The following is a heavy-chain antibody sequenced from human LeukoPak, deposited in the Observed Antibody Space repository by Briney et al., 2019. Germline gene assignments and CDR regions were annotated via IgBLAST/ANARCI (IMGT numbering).Heavy chain of an antibody. CDR1: GFTFSSYA. CDR3: AKVPRQNGWFPLSDY. J-gene: IGHJ4*02. CDR2: ISYDGGNK. Sequence: PGGSLRLSCAASGFTFSSYAMHWVRQSPGKGLEWVAVISYDGGNKYYAESVKGRFTISRDNSKNTLYLKMNSLRAADTAVYYCAKVPRQNGWFPLSDYWGQGALVTVSS. V-gene: IGHV3-30*18. D-gene: IGHD6-19*01.